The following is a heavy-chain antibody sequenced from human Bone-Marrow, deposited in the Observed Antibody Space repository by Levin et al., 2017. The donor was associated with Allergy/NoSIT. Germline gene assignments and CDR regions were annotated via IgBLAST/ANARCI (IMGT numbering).Heavy chain of an antibody. Sequence: GGSLRLSCAASGFIFGDYNMNWVRQAPGKGLEWVSSLSSSSTYIYYADSVKGRFTISRDNAKDSLYLQMNSLKAEDTAVYYCARNLKVEASGTNNYHDGMDVWGQGTTVTVSS. CDR1: GFIFGDYN. CDR2: LSSSSTYI. J-gene: IGHJ6*02. CDR3: ARNLKVEASGTNNYHDGMDV. D-gene: IGHD1-26*01. V-gene: IGHV3-21*01.